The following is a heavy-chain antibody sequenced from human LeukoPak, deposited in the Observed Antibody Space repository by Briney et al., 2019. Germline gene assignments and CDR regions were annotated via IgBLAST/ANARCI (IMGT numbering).Heavy chain of an antibody. CDR1: GGTFSSYT. CDR2: IIPILGIA. V-gene: IGHV1-69*02. CDR3: ARVVPAAPDAFYYYYMDV. D-gene: IGHD2-2*01. Sequence: SVKVSCKASGGTFSSYTISWVRQAPGQGLEWMGRIIPILGIANYAQKFQGRVTITADKSTSTAYMELSSLRSEDTAVYYCARVVPAAPDAFYYYYMDVWGKGTTVTVSS. J-gene: IGHJ6*03.